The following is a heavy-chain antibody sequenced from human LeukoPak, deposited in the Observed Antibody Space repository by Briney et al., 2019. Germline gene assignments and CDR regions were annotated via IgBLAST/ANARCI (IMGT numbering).Heavy chain of an antibody. V-gene: IGHV3-30-3*01. CDR1: GFTFSSYA. J-gene: IGHJ4*02. CDR2: ISYDGSNK. CDR3: ARAAYGEAFDY. Sequence: GGSLRLSCAASGFTFSSYAMHWVRQAPGKGLEWVAVISYDGSNKYYADSVKGRFTISRDNSKNTLYLQMNSLRAEDTAVYYCARAAYGEAFDYWGQGTLVTVSS. D-gene: IGHD4-17*01.